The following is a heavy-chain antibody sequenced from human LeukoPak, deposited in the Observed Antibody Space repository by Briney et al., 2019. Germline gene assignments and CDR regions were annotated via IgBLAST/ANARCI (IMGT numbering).Heavy chain of an antibody. Sequence: SETLPLTCTVSTGSLNSYFWTWVRQPAGKGLEWIGRVSGTGTAYSNPSLESRVIISLDTSRNQFSLKLMSVTAADTAVYYCARGKELTGTSGHYSFDFWGQGTLVSVSS. D-gene: IGHD1-7*01. CDR2: VSGTGTA. CDR3: ARGKELTGTSGHYSFDF. J-gene: IGHJ4*02. V-gene: IGHV4-4*07. CDR1: TGSLNSYF.